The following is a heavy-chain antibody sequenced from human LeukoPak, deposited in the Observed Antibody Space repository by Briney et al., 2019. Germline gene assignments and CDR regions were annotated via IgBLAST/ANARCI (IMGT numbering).Heavy chain of an antibody. D-gene: IGHD3-3*01. CDR1: GYIFTNND. Sequence: SVVVSCKASGYIFTNNDISWVRQAPGQGLEWMGRIIPILGIANYAQKFQGRVTITADKSTSTAYMELSSLRSEDTAVYYCARDLVNTIFGVVTIENYYYYGMDVWGQGTTVTVSS. CDR3: ARDLVNTIFGVVTIENYYYYGMDV. J-gene: IGHJ6*02. CDR2: IIPILGIA. V-gene: IGHV1-69*04.